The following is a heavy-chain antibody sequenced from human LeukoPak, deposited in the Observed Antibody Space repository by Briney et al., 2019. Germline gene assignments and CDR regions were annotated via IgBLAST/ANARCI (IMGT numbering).Heavy chain of an antibody. CDR2: IIPLFGTT. V-gene: IGHV1-69*05. J-gene: IGHJ4*02. CDR1: GGTFTTYI. CDR3: EYNDLTEDFGYYFDF. D-gene: IGHD3-9*01. Sequence: SVKVSCKASGGTFTTYIINWVRQAPGQGLEWMGRIIPLFGTTVYAQKFQGRVTLTTDDSTSTAYMDLSRLSSEDTAVYYCEYNDLTEDFGYYFDFWGQGTLVAVSS.